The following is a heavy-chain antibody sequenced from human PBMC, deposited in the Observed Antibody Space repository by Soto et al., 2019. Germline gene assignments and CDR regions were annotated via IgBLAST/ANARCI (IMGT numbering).Heavy chain of an antibody. V-gene: IGHV3-7*01. CDR3: VCGGNFFVY. CDR2: LDQDGSER. Sequence: EVQLVESGGGLVQPGGSLRLSCAASGFTFSTYWMTWVRRPPGKGLEWVANLDQDGSERYYVDSVRGRFTISRDNAKNPLSLQITSLSAEDTAVYYCVCGGNFFVYWGQGTLVTVSP. CDR1: GFTFSTYW. D-gene: IGHD3-16*01. J-gene: IGHJ4*02.